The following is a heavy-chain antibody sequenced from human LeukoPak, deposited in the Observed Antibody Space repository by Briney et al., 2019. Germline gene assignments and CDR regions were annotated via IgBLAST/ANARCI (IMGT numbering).Heavy chain of an antibody. Sequence: ASVKVSCKASGYTFTSYDINWVRQAPGQGLEWMGWINPNSGGTNYAQKFQGRVTMTRDMSISTAYMELSRLRSDDTAVYYCARPNQYNWNYYHFDYWGQGTLVTVSS. CDR3: ARPNQYNWNYYHFDY. D-gene: IGHD1-7*01. CDR1: GYTFTSYD. V-gene: IGHV1-2*02. J-gene: IGHJ4*02. CDR2: INPNSGGT.